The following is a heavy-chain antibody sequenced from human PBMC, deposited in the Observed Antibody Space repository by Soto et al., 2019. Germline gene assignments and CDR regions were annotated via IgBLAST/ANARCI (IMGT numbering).Heavy chain of an antibody. J-gene: IGHJ1*01. V-gene: IGHV1-46*01. CDR1: GYIFTAYS. CDR3: AREENCSDGICYSEYFQR. Sequence: LVKVSCKASGYIFTAYSMHWVRQAPGQGLEWMGVVNPSGGSTNYAQKFQGRITMTRDTSTSTVYMDLSSLTSEDTAVYYCAREENCSDGICYSEYFQRWGQGTLVTVSS. CDR2: VNPSGGST. D-gene: IGHD2-15*01.